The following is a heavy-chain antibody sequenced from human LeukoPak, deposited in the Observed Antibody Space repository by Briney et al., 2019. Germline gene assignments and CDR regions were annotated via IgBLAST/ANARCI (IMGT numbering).Heavy chain of an antibody. J-gene: IGHJ4*02. D-gene: IGHD6-13*01. Sequence: VRQAPGKGLEWVSAISGSGGSTYYADSVKGRFTISRENSKNTLYLQMNSLRAEDTAVYYCERIYYSSSWFDYWGQGTLVTVXS. CDR2: ISGSGGST. V-gene: IGHV3-23*01. CDR3: ERIYYSSSWFDY.